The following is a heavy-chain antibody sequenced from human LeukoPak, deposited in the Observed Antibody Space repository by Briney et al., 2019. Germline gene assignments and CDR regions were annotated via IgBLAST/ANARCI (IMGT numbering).Heavy chain of an antibody. CDR3: TCLEGGSYLLYYYMDV. CDR1: GFTFSGSA. Sequence: GGSLRLSCAASGFTFSGSAMHWVRQASGKGLEWVGRIRSKANSYATAYAASVKGRFTISRDDSKNTAYLQMNSLKTEDTAVYYCTCLEGGSYLLYYYMDVWGKGTTVTVSS. CDR2: IRSKANSYAT. V-gene: IGHV3-73*01. J-gene: IGHJ6*03. D-gene: IGHD1-26*01.